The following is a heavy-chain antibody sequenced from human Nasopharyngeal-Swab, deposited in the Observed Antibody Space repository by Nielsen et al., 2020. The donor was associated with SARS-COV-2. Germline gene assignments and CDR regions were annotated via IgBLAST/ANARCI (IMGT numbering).Heavy chain of an antibody. CDR1: GGAFSGFY. J-gene: IGHJ6*02. CDR3: ARGRRERTPRYYYYGMDV. CDR2: INPSGGT. Sequence: LSLTCAVYGGAFSGFYWSWIRQSPGEGLEWIGEINPSGGTDYNPSLTSRVSMSVDTSKNQVFLKLKTVTAADTGLYYCARGRRERTPRYYYYGMDVWGQGTTVSVS. V-gene: IGHV4-34*01. D-gene: IGHD1-1*01.